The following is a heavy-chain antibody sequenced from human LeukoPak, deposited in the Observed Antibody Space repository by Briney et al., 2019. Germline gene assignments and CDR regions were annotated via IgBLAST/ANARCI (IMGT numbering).Heavy chain of an antibody. V-gene: IGHV1-2*02. J-gene: IGHJ5*02. CDR2: INPNSGGT. CDR1: GYTFTSYG. Sequence: GASVKVSCKTSGYTFTSYGIIWVRQAPGQGLEWMGWINPNSGGTNYAQKFQGRVTMTRDTSISTAYMELSRLRSDDTAVYYCAREKEGDCYSPWGQGTLVTVSS. CDR3: AREKEGDCYSP. D-gene: IGHD2-21*02.